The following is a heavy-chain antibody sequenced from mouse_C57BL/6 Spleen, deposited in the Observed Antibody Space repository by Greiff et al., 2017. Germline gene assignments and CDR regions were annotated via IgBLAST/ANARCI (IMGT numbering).Heavy chain of an antibody. CDR2: INYDGSST. Sequence: EVMLVESEGGLVQPGSSMKLSCTASGFTFSDYYMAWVRQVPEKSLEWVANINYDGSSTYYLDSLKSRFIISRDNAKNILYLQMSSLKSEDTATYYCARESKGVWYFDYWGQGTTLTVSS. D-gene: IGHD1-3*01. J-gene: IGHJ2*01. CDR1: GFTFSDYY. CDR3: ARESKGVWYFDY. V-gene: IGHV5-16*01.